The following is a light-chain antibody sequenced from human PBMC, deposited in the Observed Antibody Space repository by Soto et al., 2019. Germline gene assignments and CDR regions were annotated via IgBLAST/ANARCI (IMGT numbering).Light chain of an antibody. CDR2: GAS. CDR3: QHYNDWPPTWK. J-gene: IGKJ1*01. CDR1: QSVSSK. Sequence: EIVMTQSPATLSVSPGERATLSCRASQSVSSKLAWYQQKPGQAPRVLIHGASTRATGIPARFSGSGSGTEFTLTISSLQSEDFAVYYCQHYNDWPPTWKFGQGTRVEIK. V-gene: IGKV3-15*01.